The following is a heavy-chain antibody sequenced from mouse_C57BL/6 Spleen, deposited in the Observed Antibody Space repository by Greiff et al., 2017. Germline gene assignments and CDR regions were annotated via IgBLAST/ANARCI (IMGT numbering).Heavy chain of an antibody. CDR1: GYTFTSYW. V-gene: IGHV1-52*01. J-gene: IGHJ4*01. D-gene: IGHD1-1*01. CDR2: IDPSDSET. CDR3: ARRGYGSPMDY. Sequence: VQLQQPGAELVRPGSSVKLSCKASGYTFTSYWMHWVKQRPIQGLEWIGNIDPSDSETHYNQKFKDKATLTVDKSSSTAYMQLSSLTSEDSAVYYCARRGYGSPMDYWGQGTSVTVSS.